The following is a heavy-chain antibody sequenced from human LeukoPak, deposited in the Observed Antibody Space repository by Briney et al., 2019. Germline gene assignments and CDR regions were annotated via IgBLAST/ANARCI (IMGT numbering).Heavy chain of an antibody. Sequence: GGSLRLSCAASGFTFSSYGMHWVRQAPGKGLEWVAVISYDGTNKYYADSVKGRFTISRDNSKNTLYLQMNSLRPEDTAVYYYAKDLDHGSGSYGGSDYWGQGTLVTVSS. D-gene: IGHD3-10*01. CDR1: GFTFSSYG. V-gene: IGHV3-30*18. CDR2: ISYDGTNK. J-gene: IGHJ4*02. CDR3: AKDLDHGSGSYGGSDY.